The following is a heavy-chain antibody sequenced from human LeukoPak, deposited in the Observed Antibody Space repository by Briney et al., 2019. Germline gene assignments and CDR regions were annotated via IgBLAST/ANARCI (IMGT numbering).Heavy chain of an antibody. CDR3: ARVGVGRAFDI. CDR1: GGSLSSIYYY. V-gene: IGHV4-39*01. Sequence: PSETLSLTCTVSGGSLSSIYYYLGWIRQPPGKGLEWIGSIYFSGSTYYNSSLTSRVAISADTSKNQFSLKLSSVTAADTAVYYCARVGVGRAFDIWGQGTMVTVSS. J-gene: IGHJ3*02. CDR2: IYFSGST.